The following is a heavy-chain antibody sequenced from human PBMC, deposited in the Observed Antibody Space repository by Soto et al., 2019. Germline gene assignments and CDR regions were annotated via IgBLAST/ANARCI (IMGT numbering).Heavy chain of an antibody. CDR2: ISGSGGST. D-gene: IGHD4-17*01. J-gene: IGHJ4*02. CDR1: GFTFSSYA. Sequence: EVQLLESGGGLVQPGGSLRLSCAASGFTFSSYAMSWVRQAPGKGLEWVSAISGSGGSTYYADSWKGRFTISRDNSKNTLYLQMNSLRAEDTAVYYCAKISTVTIGYFDYWGQGTLVTVSS. CDR3: AKISTVTIGYFDY. V-gene: IGHV3-23*01.